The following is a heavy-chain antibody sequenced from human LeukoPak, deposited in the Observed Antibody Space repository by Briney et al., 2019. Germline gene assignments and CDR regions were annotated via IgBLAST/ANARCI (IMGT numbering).Heavy chain of an antibody. J-gene: IGHJ4*02. CDR3: ATRYHKTIFGVVIPFDY. CDR2: FDPEDGET. D-gene: IGHD3-3*01. CDR1: GYTLTELS. V-gene: IGHV1-24*01. Sequence: RASVKVSCKVSGYTLTELSMHWVRQSPGKGLEWMGGFDPEDGETIYAQKFQGRVTMTEDTSTDTAYMELSSLRSEDTAVYYCATRYHKTIFGVVIPFDYWGQGTLVTVSS.